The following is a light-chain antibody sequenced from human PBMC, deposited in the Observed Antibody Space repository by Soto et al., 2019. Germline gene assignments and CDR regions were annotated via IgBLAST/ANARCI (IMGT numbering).Light chain of an antibody. CDR3: QRYGTSPWS. J-gene: IGKJ1*01. Sequence: IVLTQSPGTLSLSPGERATLYCRASESITSTYLAWYQLKPGRPPRLVIYGAFNRATGIPDRFSATGSGTDFSLIISGLEPEDSAVYFCQRYGTSPWSFGQGTKLEIK. V-gene: IGKV3-20*01. CDR2: GAF. CDR1: ESITSTY.